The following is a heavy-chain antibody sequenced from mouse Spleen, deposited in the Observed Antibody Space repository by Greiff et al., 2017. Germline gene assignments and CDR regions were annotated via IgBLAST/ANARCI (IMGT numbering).Heavy chain of an antibody. CDR1: GYTFTSYD. J-gene: IGHJ4*01. Sequence: VQVVESGPELVKPGASVKLSCKASGYTFTSYDINWVKQRPGQGLEWIGWIYPRDGSTKYNEKFKGKATLTVDTSSSTAYMELHSLTSEDSAVYFCARGGTVHAMDYWGQGTSVTVSS. CDR2: IYPRDGST. D-gene: IGHD1-1*01. CDR3: ARGGTVHAMDY. V-gene: IGHV1-85*01.